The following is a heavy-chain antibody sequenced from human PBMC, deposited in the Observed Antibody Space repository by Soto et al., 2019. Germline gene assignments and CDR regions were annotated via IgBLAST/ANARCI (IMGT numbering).Heavy chain of an antibody. CDR2: IYHSGIT. CDR1: GASISSGGSS. Sequence: QLQLQESGSGLVKPSQTLSLTCAVSGASISSGGSSWSWIRQAPGTGLEWIGYIYHSGITNYNPSLKSRVTISVDKSQNHFSLSVSFVTAADTAVYYCARGLAVRGSYGLDVWGQGTTVTVSS. D-gene: IGHD3-10*01. CDR3: ARGLAVRGSYGLDV. V-gene: IGHV4-30-2*01. J-gene: IGHJ6*02.